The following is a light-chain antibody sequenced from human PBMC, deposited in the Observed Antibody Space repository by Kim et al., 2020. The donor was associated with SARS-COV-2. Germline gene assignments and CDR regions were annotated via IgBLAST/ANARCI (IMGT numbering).Light chain of an antibody. V-gene: IGLV1-44*01. CDR1: SSNIGANT. CDR2: NNN. Sequence: RVIISCSGSSSNIGANTVKWYQQYSGTAPKLLIYNNNQRPSGVPDRFSGSKSGTSASLAISGLQSEDEADYHCATWDDSLNGPVFGGGTQLTVL. CDR3: ATWDDSLNGPV. J-gene: IGLJ3*02.